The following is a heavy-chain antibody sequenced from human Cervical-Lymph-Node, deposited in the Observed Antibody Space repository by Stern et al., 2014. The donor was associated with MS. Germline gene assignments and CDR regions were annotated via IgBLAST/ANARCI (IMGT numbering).Heavy chain of an antibody. CDR3: ARGRRASPPHYFDY. CDR1: DFTFSDSN. Sequence: EVQLVESGGGLVKPGGSLRLSCVASDFTFSDSNMNWVRQAPGKGLEWVSSISTTSTYIFYAESLKGRFTVSRDNAKNSLFLQLNNLRDEDTAVYYCARGRRASPPHYFDYWGQGTPVTVSS. J-gene: IGHJ4*02. V-gene: IGHV3-21*01. D-gene: IGHD1-26*01. CDR2: ISTTSTYI.